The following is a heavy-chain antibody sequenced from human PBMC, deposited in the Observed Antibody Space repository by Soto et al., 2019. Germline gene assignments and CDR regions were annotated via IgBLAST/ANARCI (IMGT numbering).Heavy chain of an antibody. J-gene: IGHJ4*02. Sequence: EVQLVESGGGLVQPGGSLRLSCAASGFTFSTYSMNWVRQAPGKGLEWVSYISSSSSTIFYTDSVKGRFTVSRDNAKNSLYLPMISLRAEDPAVYYCASPTYYYDSSGPPAYWGQGTLVTVSS. CDR2: ISSSSSTI. V-gene: IGHV3-48*01. CDR1: GFTFSTYS. CDR3: ASPTYYYDSSGPPAY. D-gene: IGHD3-22*01.